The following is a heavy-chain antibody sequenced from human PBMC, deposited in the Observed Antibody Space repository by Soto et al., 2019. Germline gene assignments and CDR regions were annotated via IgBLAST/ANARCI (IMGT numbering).Heavy chain of an antibody. Sequence: GGSLRLSCAASGFTFSSYAMSWVRQAPGKGLEWVSAISGSGGSTYYADSVKGRFTISRDNSKNTLYLQMNSLRAEDTAVYYCAKVLGYCSGGSCYHPYDYWGQGTLVTVSS. D-gene: IGHD2-15*01. CDR1: GFTFSSYA. CDR2: ISGSGGST. V-gene: IGHV3-23*01. J-gene: IGHJ4*02. CDR3: AKVLGYCSGGSCYHPYDY.